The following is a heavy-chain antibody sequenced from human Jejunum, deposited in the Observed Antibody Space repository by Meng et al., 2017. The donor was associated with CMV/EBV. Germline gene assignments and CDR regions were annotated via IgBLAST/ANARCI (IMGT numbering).Heavy chain of an antibody. V-gene: IGHV4-39*07. J-gene: IGHJ4*02. CDR3: ASKVDLGYSCNCLDY. D-gene: IGHD6-13*01. Sequence: ISSSSDVRGWSRQPRGKGVEWGGIIYYSGRTNYDQRFQSRGTITADKYKNKTYMKLSTMRAEDTAVYYCASKVDLGYSCNCLDYWGQGTLVTVSS. CDR2: IYYSGRT. CDR1: ISSSSDV.